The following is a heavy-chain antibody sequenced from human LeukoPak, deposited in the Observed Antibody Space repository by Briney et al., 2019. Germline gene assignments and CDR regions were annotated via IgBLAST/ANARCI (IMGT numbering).Heavy chain of an antibody. Sequence: SETLSLTCAVYGGSFSGYYWSWIRQPPGKGLEWLGEINHSGSTNYNPSLKSRVTISVDTSKNQFSLKLSCVPAADTAVYYCARGPDGSGSYYNGIYFDYWGQGTLVTVSS. CDR1: GGSFSGYY. V-gene: IGHV4-34*01. J-gene: IGHJ4*02. D-gene: IGHD3-10*01. CDR3: ARGPDGSGSYYNGIYFDY. CDR2: INHSGST.